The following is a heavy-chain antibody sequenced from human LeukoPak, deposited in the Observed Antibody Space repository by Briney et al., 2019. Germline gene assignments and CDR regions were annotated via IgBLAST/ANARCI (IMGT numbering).Heavy chain of an antibody. V-gene: IGHV3-21*04. CDR1: GFTFSSYS. J-gene: IGHJ4*02. Sequence: PGGSLRLSCAASGFTFSSYSMNWVRQAPGKGLEWVSSISSSSSYKYYADSVKGRFTIFRDNSKNTLYLQMNSLRDDDTAVYYCARAPYGVGYTAERDYWGQGTLVTVSS. D-gene: IGHD3-16*02. CDR2: ISSSSSYK. CDR3: ARAPYGVGYTAERDY.